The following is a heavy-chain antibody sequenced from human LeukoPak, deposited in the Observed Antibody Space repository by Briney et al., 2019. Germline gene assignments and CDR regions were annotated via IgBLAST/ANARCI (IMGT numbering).Heavy chain of an antibody. D-gene: IGHD3-10*01. V-gene: IGHV5-51*07. CDR3: ARVLWFGELGSFDI. CDR2: IYPGDSDT. J-gene: IGHJ3*02. Sequence: GASLQISCKGSGYNVTSHWIGWVHQLPGKVLEWMGIIYPGDSDTRYSPSFQGQVTISADKSISTAYLQWSSLKASDTAMYYCARVLWFGELGSFDIWGQGTMVTVSS. CDR1: GYNVTSHW.